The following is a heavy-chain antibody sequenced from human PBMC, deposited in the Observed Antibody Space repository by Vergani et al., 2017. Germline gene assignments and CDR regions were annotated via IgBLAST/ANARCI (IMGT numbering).Heavy chain of an antibody. D-gene: IGHD2-2*01. CDR1: SYTFTSYG. Sequence: QVQLVQSGAEVKKPGASVKVSCKASSYTFTSYGISWVRQAPGQGLEWMGWISAYNGNTNYAQKLQGRVTMTTDTSTSTAYMELRSLRSDDTAVYYCARYCSSTSCYPPDAFDIWGQGTMVTVSS. CDR3: ARYCSSTSCYPPDAFDI. J-gene: IGHJ3*02. V-gene: IGHV1-18*01. CDR2: ISAYNGNT.